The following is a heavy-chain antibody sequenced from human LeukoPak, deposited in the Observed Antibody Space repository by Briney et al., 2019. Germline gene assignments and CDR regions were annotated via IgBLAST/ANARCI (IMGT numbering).Heavy chain of an antibody. CDR2: TSYSEGT. D-gene: IGHD1-26*01. CDR1: GGSVSRGGYY. J-gene: IGHJ4*02. CDR3: ATADWESFYFDS. V-gene: IGHV4-31*03. Sequence: SETLSLTCTVSGGSVSRGGYYWNWIRQHPGKGLEWIGFTSYSEGTYYNPSFMSRITISVDRSRNQFSLKMRDVTAADTAVYFCATADWESFYFDSWGQGALVAVSS.